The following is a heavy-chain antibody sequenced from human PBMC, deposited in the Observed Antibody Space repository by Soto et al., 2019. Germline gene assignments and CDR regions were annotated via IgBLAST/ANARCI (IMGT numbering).Heavy chain of an antibody. CDR1: GGTFSSYT. Sequence: QVQLAQSGAEVKKPGSSVKVSCKASGGTFSSYTISWVRQAPGQGLEWMGRIIPILGIANYAQKFQGRVTITADKSTSTAYMELSSLRSEDTAVYYCARHSNDYYYYMDVWGKGTTVTVSS. V-gene: IGHV1-69*02. CDR3: ARHSNDYYYYMDV. D-gene: IGHD4-4*01. CDR2: IIPILGIA. J-gene: IGHJ6*03.